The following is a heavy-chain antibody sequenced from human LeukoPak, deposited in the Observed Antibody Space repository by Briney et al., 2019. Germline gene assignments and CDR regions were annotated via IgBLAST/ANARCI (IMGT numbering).Heavy chain of an antibody. CDR2: ISGSAVRT. V-gene: IGHV3-23*01. CDR3: AEEVRDYGSGIYYFDY. Sequence: PGGSLRLSCAASGFSFSYYAMSWVRQAPGKGLEWVSAISGSAVRTFYTDSVKGRFTISRDNSKNTLNLQMNSLRAEDTAVYYCAEEVRDYGSGIYYFDYWGQGILVTVSS. CDR1: GFSFSYYA. J-gene: IGHJ4*02. D-gene: IGHD3-10*01.